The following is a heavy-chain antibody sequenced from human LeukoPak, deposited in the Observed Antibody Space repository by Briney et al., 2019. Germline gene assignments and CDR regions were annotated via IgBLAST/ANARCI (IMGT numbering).Heavy chain of an antibody. CDR2: INHSGST. J-gene: IGHJ4*02. V-gene: IGHV4-34*01. CDR1: GGSFSGYY. CDR3: ARAKWELDY. Sequence: SETLSLTCAVYGGSFSGYYWSWIRQPPGKGLEWIGEINHSGSTNYNPSLKSRVTISVDTSKNQFSLKLSSVTAADTAVYYCARAKWELDYWGQGTLVTVSS. D-gene: IGHD1-26*01.